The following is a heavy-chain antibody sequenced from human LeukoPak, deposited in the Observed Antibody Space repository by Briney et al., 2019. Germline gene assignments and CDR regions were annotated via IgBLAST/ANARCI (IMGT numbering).Heavy chain of an antibody. CDR3: AREKLGTVTTRSRYNWFDP. CDR1: GYTFTGYY. D-gene: IGHD4-17*01. J-gene: IGHJ5*02. Sequence: HWASVKVSCKASGYTFTGYYMHWVRQAPGQGLEWMGWINPNSGGTNYAQKFQGRVTMTRDTSISTAYMELSRLRSDDTAVYYCAREKLGTVTTRSRYNWFDPWGQGTLVTVSS. CDR2: INPNSGGT. V-gene: IGHV1-2*02.